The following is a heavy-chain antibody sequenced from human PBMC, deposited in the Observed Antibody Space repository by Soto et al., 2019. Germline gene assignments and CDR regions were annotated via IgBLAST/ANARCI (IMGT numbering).Heavy chain of an antibody. CDR1: RFPFSSHP. Sequence: PGRSRRLSCAASRFPFSSHPMSWVLQSKGKGLELVAVISYDGSNKYYADSVKGRFTISRDNSKNTLYLQMNSLRAEDTAVYYCAKNGGSGYDDFLSFGYFPYYYYYRDVWGKGTTVTVS. J-gene: IGHJ6*03. CDR3: AKNGGSGYDDFLSFGYFPYYYYYRDV. V-gene: IGHV3-30*18. CDR2: ISYDGSNK. D-gene: IGHD5-12*01.